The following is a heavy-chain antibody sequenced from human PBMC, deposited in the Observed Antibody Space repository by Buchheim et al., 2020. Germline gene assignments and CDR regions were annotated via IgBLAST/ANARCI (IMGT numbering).Heavy chain of an antibody. Sequence: QVQLVQSGAEVKKPGASVKVSCKASGYTFTSYYMHWVRQAPGQGLEWMGIINPSGGSTSYAQKFQGRVTMTRDTSTSTVYMELSSLRSEDTAVYYCARVHLSFTIFGVVITGGMDVWGQGTT. D-gene: IGHD3-3*01. CDR3: ARVHLSFTIFGVVITGGMDV. V-gene: IGHV1-46*01. CDR2: INPSGGST. J-gene: IGHJ6*02. CDR1: GYTFTSYY.